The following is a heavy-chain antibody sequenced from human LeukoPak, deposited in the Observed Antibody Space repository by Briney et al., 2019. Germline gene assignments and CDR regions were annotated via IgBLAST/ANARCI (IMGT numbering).Heavy chain of an antibody. D-gene: IGHD3-3*01. J-gene: IGHJ4*02. V-gene: IGHV4-61*02. CDR2: IYTSGST. CDR3: AGYDFWSALDC. CDR1: GVSISSGRYY. Sequence: SQTLSLTCPVSGVSISSGRYYWSWLRQTAGNGLEWIGRIYTSGSTNYNPSLKSRVTISVDTSKNQFSLKLSSATAADTAVYYCAGYDFWSALDCWGQGTLVTVSS.